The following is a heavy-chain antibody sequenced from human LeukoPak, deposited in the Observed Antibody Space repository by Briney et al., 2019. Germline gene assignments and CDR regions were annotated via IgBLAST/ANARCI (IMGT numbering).Heavy chain of an antibody. V-gene: IGHV3-23*01. J-gene: IGHJ4*02. CDR1: GFTFSSYA. CDR2: ISGSGGST. D-gene: IGHD1-26*01. Sequence: GGSLRLSCAASGFTFSSYAMSWVRQAPRKGLEWVSAISGSGGSTYYADSVKGRFTISRDNSKNTLYLQMNSLRAEDTAVYYCAKGGSGSYYRIDYWGQGTLVTVSS. CDR3: AKGGSGSYYRIDY.